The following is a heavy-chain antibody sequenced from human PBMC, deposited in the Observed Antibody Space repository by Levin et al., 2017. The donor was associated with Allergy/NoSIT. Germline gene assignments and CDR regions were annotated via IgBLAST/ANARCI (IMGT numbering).Heavy chain of an antibody. CDR2: IYYSGST. Sequence: GSLRLSCTVSGGSISSSSYYWGWIRQPPGKGLEWIGSIYYSGSTYYNPSLKSRVTISVDTSKNQFSLKLSSVTAADTAVYYCARRTGGGPFDYWGQGTLVTVSS. CDR1: GGSISSSSYY. D-gene: IGHD4-23*01. J-gene: IGHJ4*02. CDR3: ARRTGGGPFDY. V-gene: IGHV4-39*01.